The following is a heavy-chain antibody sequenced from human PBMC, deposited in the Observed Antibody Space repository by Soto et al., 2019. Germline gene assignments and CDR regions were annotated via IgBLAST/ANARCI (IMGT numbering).Heavy chain of an antibody. CDR3: ARYPFCSSTSCYFHYYYYGMDV. Sequence: QVQLVQSGAEVKKPGASVKVSCKASGYTFTGYYMHWVRQAPGQGLEWMGWINPNSGGTNYAQKFQGRVTMTTDTSISTAYMELSRLRSDDTAVYYCARYPFCSSTSCYFHYYYYGMDVWGQGTTVTVSS. J-gene: IGHJ6*02. D-gene: IGHD2-2*01. V-gene: IGHV1-2*02. CDR2: INPNSGGT. CDR1: GYTFTGYY.